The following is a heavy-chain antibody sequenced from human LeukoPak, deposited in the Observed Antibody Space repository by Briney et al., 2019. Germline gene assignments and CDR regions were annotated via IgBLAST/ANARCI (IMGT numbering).Heavy chain of an antibody. V-gene: IGHV3-21*01. CDR2: ISSSSSYI. CDR3: ARSVGVAGTSGMDV. J-gene: IGHJ6*02. Sequence: GGSLRLSCAASGFTFSSYSMNWVRQAPGKGLEWVSSISSSSSYIYYGDSVKGRFTISRDNAKSSLYLQMNSLRAEDTAVYYCARSVGVAGTSGMDVWGQGTKVTVSS. CDR1: GFTFSSYS. D-gene: IGHD6-19*01.